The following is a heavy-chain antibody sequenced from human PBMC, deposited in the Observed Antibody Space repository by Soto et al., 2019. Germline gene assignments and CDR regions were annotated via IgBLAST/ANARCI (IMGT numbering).Heavy chain of an antibody. J-gene: IGHJ2*01. V-gene: IGHV1-69*12. CDR1: GGTFSSDT. D-gene: IGHD5-12*01. Sequence: QVQLVQSGAEVKKPGSSVTVSCKASGGTFSSDTISWVRQAPGHGLEWMGGLIPIFGTANYAQKFQGRVTITADESTSTAYMELSSLRSEDTAVYYCARGNHRWLQLWYFDLWGRGTLVTVSS. CDR2: LIPIFGTA. CDR3: ARGNHRWLQLWYFDL.